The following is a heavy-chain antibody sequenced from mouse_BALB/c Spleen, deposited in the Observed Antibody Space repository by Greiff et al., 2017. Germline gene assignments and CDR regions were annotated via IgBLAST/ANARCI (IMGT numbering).Heavy chain of an antibody. V-gene: IGHV5-6-3*01. CDR3: ARDGGNYPFAY. Sequence: DVMLVESGGGLVQPGGSLKLSCAASGFTFSSYGMSWVRQTPDKRLELVATINSNGGSTYYPDSVKGRFTISRDNAKNTLYLQMSSLKSEDTAMYYCARDGGNYPFAYWGQGTLVTVSA. CDR1: GFTFSSYG. CDR2: INSNGGST. J-gene: IGHJ3*01. D-gene: IGHD2-1*01.